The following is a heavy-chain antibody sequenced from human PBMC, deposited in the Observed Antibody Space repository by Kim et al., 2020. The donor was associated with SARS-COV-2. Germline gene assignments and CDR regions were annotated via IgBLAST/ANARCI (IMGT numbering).Heavy chain of an antibody. CDR3: ARDDYDFWSGSDILGY. D-gene: IGHD3-3*01. V-gene: IGHV1-69*01. Sequence: KFQGRVTITADESTSTAYMELSSLRSEDTAVYYCARDDYDFWSGSDILGYWGQGTLVTVSS. J-gene: IGHJ4*02.